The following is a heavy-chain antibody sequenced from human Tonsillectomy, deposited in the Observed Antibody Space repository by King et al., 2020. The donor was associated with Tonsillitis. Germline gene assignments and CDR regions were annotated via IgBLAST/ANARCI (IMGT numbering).Heavy chain of an antibody. D-gene: IGHD2-15*01. V-gene: IGHV4-39*07. J-gene: IGHJ4*02. CDR1: GGSISSSSYY. CDR2: IDYSGST. Sequence: QLQESGPGLVKPSETLSLTCTVSGGSISSSSYYWGWIRQPPGKGLEWIGSIDYSGSTYYNPSLKSRVTISVDTSKNQFSLKLSSVTAADTAVYYCAIRRIVVVVAATEFDYWGQGTPVTVSS. CDR3: AIRRIVVVVAATEFDY.